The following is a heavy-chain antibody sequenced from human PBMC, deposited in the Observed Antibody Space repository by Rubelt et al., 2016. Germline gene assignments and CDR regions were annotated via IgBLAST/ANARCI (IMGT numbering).Heavy chain of an antibody. V-gene: IGHV3-33*01. CDR2: IWYDGSNK. D-gene: IGHD6-19*01. J-gene: IGHJ5*02. CDR3: AREKGQWLVHYWFDP. Sequence: RGRQAPGKGLEWVAVIWYDGSNKYYADSVKGRFTISRDNSKNTLYLQMNSLRAEDTAVYYCAREKGQWLVHYWFDPWGQGTLVTVSS.